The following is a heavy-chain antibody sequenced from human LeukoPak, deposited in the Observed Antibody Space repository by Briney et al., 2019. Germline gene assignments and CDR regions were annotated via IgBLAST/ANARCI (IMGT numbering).Heavy chain of an antibody. CDR2: IWYDGSTK. J-gene: IGHJ6*02. CDR1: GFTFSSYG. CDR3: ARDLAVAGTGAPYYYYGMDV. Sequence: GGSLRLSCAASGFTFSSYGMHWVRQAPGKGLEWVAVIWYDGSTKYYADSVKGRFTISRDNSKNTLYLQMNSLRAEDTAVYYCARDLAVAGTGAPYYYYGMDVWGQGTTVTVSS. D-gene: IGHD6-19*01. V-gene: IGHV3-33*01.